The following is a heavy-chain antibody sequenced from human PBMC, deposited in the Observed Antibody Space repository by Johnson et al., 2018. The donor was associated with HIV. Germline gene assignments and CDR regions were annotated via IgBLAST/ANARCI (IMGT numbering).Heavy chain of an antibody. CDR3: ARVGANFDAFDI. Sequence: VQLVESGGGLVQPGRSLRLSCAASGFSFDDYAMHWVRQPPGKGLEWVSGISWNSNNRDYADSVKGRFTISRDNAKKSLYLQMNSLKAEDTALYYCARVGANFDAFDIWGQGTMVTVSS. J-gene: IGHJ3*02. CDR2: ISWNSNNR. V-gene: IGHV3-9*01. CDR1: GFSFDDYA. D-gene: IGHD4/OR15-4a*01.